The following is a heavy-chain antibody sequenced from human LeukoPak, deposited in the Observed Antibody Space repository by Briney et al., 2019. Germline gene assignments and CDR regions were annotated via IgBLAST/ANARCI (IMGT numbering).Heavy chain of an antibody. CDR3: ARRSVTRGPYFDY. CDR2: IYTSGST. D-gene: IGHD4-23*01. V-gene: IGHV4-61*02. J-gene: IGHJ4*02. CDR1: GGSLSSGSYY. Sequence: SETLSLTCTVSGGSLSSGSYYWSWIRQPAGKGLEWIGRIYTSGSTNYNPSLKSRVTISVDTSKNQFSLKLSSVTAADTAVYYCARRSVTRGPYFDYWGQGTLVTVSS.